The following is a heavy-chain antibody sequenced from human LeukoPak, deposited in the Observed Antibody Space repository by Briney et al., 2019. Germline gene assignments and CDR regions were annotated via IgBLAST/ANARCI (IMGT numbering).Heavy chain of an antibody. CDR2: IRYDGNKK. D-gene: IGHD1-26*01. J-gene: IGHJ4*02. CDR3: VKDPSIVGATSSGR. Sequence: PGGSLRLSCAASGFTFSSYGMHWVRQAPGKGLEWVAFIRYDGNKKYYADSVKGRFTISRDNSKNTLYLQMNSLRAEDTAVYYCVKDPSIVGATSSGRGGQGTLVTVSS. V-gene: IGHV3-30*02. CDR1: GFTFSSYG.